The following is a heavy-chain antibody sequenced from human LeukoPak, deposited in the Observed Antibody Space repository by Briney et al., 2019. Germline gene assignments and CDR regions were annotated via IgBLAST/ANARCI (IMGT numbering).Heavy chain of an antibody. CDR2: IYHSGST. V-gene: IGHV4-38-2*01. CDR3: ARSHMIVVVPGAFDI. Sequence: SETLSLTCAVSGYSISSGYYWGWIRQPPGKGLEWTGSIYHSGSTYYNPSLKSRVTISVDTSKNQFSLKLSSVTAADTAVYYCARSHMIVVVPGAFDIWGQGTMVTVSS. J-gene: IGHJ3*02. D-gene: IGHD3-22*01. CDR1: GYSISSGYY.